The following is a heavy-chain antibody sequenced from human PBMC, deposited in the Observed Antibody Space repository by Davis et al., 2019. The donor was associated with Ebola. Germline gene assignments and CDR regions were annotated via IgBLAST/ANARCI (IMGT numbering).Heavy chain of an antibody. Sequence: GESLKISCAASGFTFSSYAMSWVRQAPGKGLEWVSAISGSGGSTYYADSVKGRFTISRDNSNNLLYLQMNSLRAEDTAVYYCAIPDCSGANCYSVYIKNWGQGTLVTVSS. CDR2: ISGSGGST. CDR3: AIPDCSGANCYSVYIKN. CDR1: GFTFSSYA. V-gene: IGHV3-23*01. D-gene: IGHD2-15*01. J-gene: IGHJ4*02.